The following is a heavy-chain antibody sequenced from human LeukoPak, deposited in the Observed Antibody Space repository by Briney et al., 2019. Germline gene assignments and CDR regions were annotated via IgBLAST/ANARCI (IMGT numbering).Heavy chain of an antibody. J-gene: IGHJ4*02. CDR2: IYYSGST. CDR3: ARGLMTTWDFKFDY. D-gene: IGHD4-17*01. V-gene: IGHV4-59*12. Sequence: SETLSLTCSVSASSISSYYWSWIRQPPGKGLEWIGYIYYSGSTNYNPSLKSRVTISVATSKNQFSLKLSSVTAADTAVYYCARGLMTTWDFKFDYWGQGTLVTVSS. CDR1: ASSISSYY.